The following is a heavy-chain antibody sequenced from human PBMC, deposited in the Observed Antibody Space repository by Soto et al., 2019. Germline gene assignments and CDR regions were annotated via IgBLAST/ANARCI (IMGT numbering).Heavy chain of an antibody. CDR1: GGSISSSTSY. D-gene: IGHD3-10*01. Sequence: SETLSLTCTVSGGSISSSTSYWGWIRQPPGKGLEWIGNINYSGSTYYSPSLKSRVTISADTSKNQFSLKLSSVTAADTAVYYCARDCITMVRGGLSRSFDIWGQGTMVTVSS. CDR2: INYSGST. J-gene: IGHJ3*02. V-gene: IGHV4-39*07. CDR3: ARDCITMVRGGLSRSFDI.